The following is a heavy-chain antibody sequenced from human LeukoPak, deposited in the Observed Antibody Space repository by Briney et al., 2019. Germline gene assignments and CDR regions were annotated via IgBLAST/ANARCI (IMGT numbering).Heavy chain of an antibody. Sequence: GGSLRLSCTASGFTFGDHAMSWVRQAPGKGLEWVGFIRSKAYGGTTEYAASVKGRFTISRDDSKSIAYLQMNSLKTEDTAVYYCIRSLLWFGELLGTFDYWGQGTLVTVSS. J-gene: IGHJ4*02. CDR3: IRSLLWFGELLGTFDY. CDR1: GFTFGDHA. CDR2: IRSKAYGGTT. V-gene: IGHV3-49*04. D-gene: IGHD3-10*01.